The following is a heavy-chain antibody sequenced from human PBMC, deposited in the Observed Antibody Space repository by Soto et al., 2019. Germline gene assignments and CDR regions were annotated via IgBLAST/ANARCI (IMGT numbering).Heavy chain of an antibody. J-gene: IGHJ4*02. CDR3: AKAIYTSPIYYFDS. V-gene: IGHV3-23*01. CDR2: ISGSGGTT. D-gene: IGHD2-2*01. CDR1: GFTFSNFG. Sequence: ESGGGLVQPGGSLRLSCAASGFTFSNFGMSWVRQAPGKGLEWVSAISGSGGTTYYAESVKGRFTISRDNSKNTLYVQMNSPRAEDTAIYYCAKAIYTSPIYYFDSWGQGTLVTVSS.